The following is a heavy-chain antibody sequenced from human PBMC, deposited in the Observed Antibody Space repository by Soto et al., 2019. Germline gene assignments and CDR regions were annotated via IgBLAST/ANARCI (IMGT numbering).Heavy chain of an antibody. V-gene: IGHV4-30-2*01. J-gene: IGHJ4*02. D-gene: IGHD6-19*01. Sequence: QLQLQESGSGLVKPSQTLSLTCAVSGGSISSGGYSWSWIRQPPGKGLEWIGYIYHSGSTYYNPSLQSRVTISVDRSKNQFSLKLSLVTAADTAVYYCARAGGLGAVAVDYWGQGTLVTVSS. CDR1: GGSISSGGYS. CDR3: ARAGGLGAVAVDY. CDR2: IYHSGST.